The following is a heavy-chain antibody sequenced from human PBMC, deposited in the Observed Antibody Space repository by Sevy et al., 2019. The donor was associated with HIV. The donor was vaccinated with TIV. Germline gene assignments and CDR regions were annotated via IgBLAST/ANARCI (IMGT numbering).Heavy chain of an antibody. V-gene: IGHV4-59*01. CDR1: GGSISSYY. J-gene: IGHJ4*02. D-gene: IGHD5-12*01. Sequence: SETLSLTCTVSGGSISSYYWSWIRQPPGKGLEWIGYIYYSGSTNYNPSLSSRVTISVDTSKNQFSLKLSSVTAADTAVYSCARLGWLQSAFDYWGQGTLVTVSS. CDR2: IYYSGST. CDR3: ARLGWLQSAFDY.